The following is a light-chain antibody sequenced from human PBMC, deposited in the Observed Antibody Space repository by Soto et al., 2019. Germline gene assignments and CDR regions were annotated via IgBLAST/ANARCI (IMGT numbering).Light chain of an antibody. J-gene: IGLJ1*01. Sequence: QSALTQPPSASGSPGQSVIISCTGTTSDVGGYDYVSWYQHHPGKAPKLIIYEVTKRPSGVPDRFSGSKSGNTASLTVSGLQAEDEADYYCTSYAGSNNFCVFGTGTKVTV. V-gene: IGLV2-8*01. CDR2: EVT. CDR3: TSYAGSNNFCV. CDR1: TSDVGGYDY.